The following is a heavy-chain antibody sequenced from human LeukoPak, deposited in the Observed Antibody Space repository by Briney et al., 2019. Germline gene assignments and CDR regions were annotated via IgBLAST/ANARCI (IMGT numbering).Heavy chain of an antibody. Sequence: PGGSLRLSCAASGFTFSSYAMSWVRQAPGKGLEWVSAISGSGGSTYYADSVKGRFTISRDNSKNTLYLQMNSLRAEDTAVYYCAKDTINTVIEGGDHYWGQGTLVTVSS. V-gene: IGHV3-23*01. CDR1: GFTFSSYA. CDR2: ISGSGGST. CDR3: AKDTINTVIEGGDHY. D-gene: IGHD4-17*01. J-gene: IGHJ4*02.